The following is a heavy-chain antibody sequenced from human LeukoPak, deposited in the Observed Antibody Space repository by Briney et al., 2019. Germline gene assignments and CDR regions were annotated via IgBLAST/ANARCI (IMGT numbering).Heavy chain of an antibody. CDR3: ARGHFNSGSYRAGRVAFDI. V-gene: IGHV4-34*01. CDR2: INHSGST. CDR1: GGSFSGYY. D-gene: IGHD1-26*01. Sequence: PSETLSLTCAVYGGSFSGYYWSWIRQPPGKGLEWIGEINHSGSTNYNPSLKSRVTISVDTSKDQFSLKLSSVTAADTAVYYCARGHFNSGSYRAGRVAFDIWGQGTMVTVSS. J-gene: IGHJ3*02.